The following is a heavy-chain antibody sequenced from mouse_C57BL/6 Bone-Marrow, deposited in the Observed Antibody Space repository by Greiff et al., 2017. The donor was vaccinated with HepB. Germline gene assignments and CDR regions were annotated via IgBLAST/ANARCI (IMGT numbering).Heavy chain of an antibody. D-gene: IGHD1-1*02. CDR1: GYTFTSYW. CDR3: ASGGYPYYAMDY. Sequence: QVQLQQPGAELVKPGASVKMSCKASGYTFTSYWITWVTQRPGQGLEWIGDIYPGSGSTNYHEKFTSKATLTVDTSSSTAYMQLSSLPSEDSAVYYCASGGYPYYAMDYWGQGTSVTVSA. J-gene: IGHJ4*01. CDR2: IYPGSGST. V-gene: IGHV1-55*01.